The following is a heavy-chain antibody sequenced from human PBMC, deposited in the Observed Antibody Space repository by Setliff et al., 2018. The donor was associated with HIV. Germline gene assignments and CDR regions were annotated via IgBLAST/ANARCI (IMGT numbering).Heavy chain of an antibody. J-gene: IGHJ4*02. Sequence: SETLSLTCTVSGGSISSATYYWSWIRQYPGKGLEWIGYVDYSGSAYYNPSLKRRITISRDTSKNQFSLKMNSVTAADTAVYYCAREGKTALVTKYFDYWGQGTQVIVSS. V-gene: IGHV4-31*03. D-gene: IGHD5-18*01. CDR3: AREGKTALVTKYFDY. CDR2: VDYSGSA. CDR1: GGSISSATYY.